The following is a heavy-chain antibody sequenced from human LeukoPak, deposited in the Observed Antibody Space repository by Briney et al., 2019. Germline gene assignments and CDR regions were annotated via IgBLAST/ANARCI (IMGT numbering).Heavy chain of an antibody. CDR2: IIPIFGTA. V-gene: IGHV1-69*05. J-gene: IGHJ4*02. D-gene: IGHD6-19*01. CDR3: ARDNKSGYSSGWTFDY. Sequence: SVKVSCKASGGTFSSYAISWVRQAPGQGLEWMGGIIPIFGTANYAQKFQGRVTITTDESTSTAYMELSSLRSEDTAVYYCARDNKSGYSSGWTFDYWGQGTLVTVSS. CDR1: GGTFSSYA.